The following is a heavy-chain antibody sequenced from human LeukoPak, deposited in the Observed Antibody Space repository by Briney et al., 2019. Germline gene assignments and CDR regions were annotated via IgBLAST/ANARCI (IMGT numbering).Heavy chain of an antibody. CDR1: GFTFSSYS. CDR3: AKDSTHCSGASCYGGDY. V-gene: IGHV3-30*02. CDR2: MRYEGSDK. D-gene: IGHD2-15*01. Sequence: GVSLRLSCAASGFTFSSYSMNWVRQAPGKGLEWVALMRYEGSDKYYADTVKGRFTISRDNSKNTLYLQLNSLRPEDTAVYYCAKDSTHCSGASCYGGDYWGQGTLVTVSS. J-gene: IGHJ4*02.